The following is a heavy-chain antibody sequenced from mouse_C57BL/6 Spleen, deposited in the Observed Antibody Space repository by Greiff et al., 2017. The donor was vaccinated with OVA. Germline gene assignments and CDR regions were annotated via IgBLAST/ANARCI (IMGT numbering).Heavy chain of an antibody. J-gene: IGHJ2*01. CDR3: AIYYDYDDAPYYFDY. D-gene: IGHD2-4*01. Sequence: QVQLQQPGAELVKPGASVKMSCKASGYTFTSYWITWVKQRPGQGLEWIGDIYPGSGSTNYNEKFKSKATLTVDTSSSTAYMQLTSLTSEDSAVYYCAIYYDYDDAPYYFDYWGQGTTLTVSS. CDR1: GYTFTSYW. CDR2: IYPGSGST. V-gene: IGHV1-55*01.